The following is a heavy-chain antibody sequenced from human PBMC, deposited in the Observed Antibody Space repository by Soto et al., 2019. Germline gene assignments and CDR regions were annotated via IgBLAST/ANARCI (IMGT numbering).Heavy chain of an antibody. CDR3: GRAFDRSGLY. CDR2: INPSGGAT. J-gene: IGHJ4*02. Sequence: ASVKVSCKASGYTFRNYYIHWVRQAPGQGLEWMGLINPSGGATSYSQRFQGRVTITKDSSTSTVYMELSSLGSEDTAVYYCGRAFDRSGLYWGQGTMVTVYS. CDR1: GYTFRNYY. V-gene: IGHV1-46*01. D-gene: IGHD3-22*01.